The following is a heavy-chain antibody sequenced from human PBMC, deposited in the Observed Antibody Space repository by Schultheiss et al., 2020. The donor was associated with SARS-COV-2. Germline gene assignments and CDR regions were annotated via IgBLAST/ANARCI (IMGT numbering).Heavy chain of an antibody. Sequence: GSLRLSCTVSGGSISSYYWSWIRQPAGKGLEWIGRIYTSGSTNYNPSLKSRVTMSVDTSKNQFSLKLSSVTAADTAVYYCARDGGPASGMDVWGQGTTVTVSS. CDR3: ARDGGPASGMDV. V-gene: IGHV4-4*07. J-gene: IGHJ6*02. CDR2: IYTSGST. CDR1: GGSISSYY. D-gene: IGHD3-16*01.